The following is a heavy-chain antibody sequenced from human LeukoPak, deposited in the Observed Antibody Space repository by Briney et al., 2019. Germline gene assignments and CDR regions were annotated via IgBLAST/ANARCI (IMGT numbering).Heavy chain of an antibody. CDR2: IRDIGISS. Sequence: GGSLRLSCAASGFTFSSYAMSWVRQAPGKGLEWVSDIRDIGISSNYADSVKGRFTISRDNSKNTVNLQMNSLRVEDTAVYYCVKKRWTYHDACDVWGQGTMVTVSS. V-gene: IGHV3-23*01. CDR1: GFTFSSYA. J-gene: IGHJ3*01. CDR3: VKKRWTYHDACDV. D-gene: IGHD5-24*01.